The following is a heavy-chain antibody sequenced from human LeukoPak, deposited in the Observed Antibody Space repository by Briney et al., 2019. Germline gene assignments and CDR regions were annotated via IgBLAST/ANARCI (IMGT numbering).Heavy chain of an antibody. CDR2: TSHSGTT. V-gene: IGHV4-39*01. CDR3: AKTTRASIRSAFDI. Sequence: SETLSLTCTVSGGSITTSSYYWGWVRQPPGKGLEWIGCTSHSGTTFYSPSLRSRVSISVDTSNSQFSLKLSSMTATDTAVYYCAKTTRASIRSAFDIWGQRTLATVSS. CDR1: GGSITTSSYY. D-gene: IGHD1-7*01. J-gene: IGHJ3*02.